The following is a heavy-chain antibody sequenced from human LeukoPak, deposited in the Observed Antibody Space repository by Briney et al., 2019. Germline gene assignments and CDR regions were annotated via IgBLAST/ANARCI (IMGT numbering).Heavy chain of an antibody. CDR2: INTDGRIT. CDR1: GFSFRNYA. V-gene: IGHV3-64*02. Sequence: SGGSLRLSCVASGFSFRNYAIHWVRQAPGKGLEYVSVINTDGRITYYADSVKGRFTISRDHSKNTVYLQMGSLRGEDMAVYYCTRDGGSFCDFDYWGQGALVTVSS. J-gene: IGHJ4*02. D-gene: IGHD1-26*01. CDR3: TRDGGSFCDFDY.